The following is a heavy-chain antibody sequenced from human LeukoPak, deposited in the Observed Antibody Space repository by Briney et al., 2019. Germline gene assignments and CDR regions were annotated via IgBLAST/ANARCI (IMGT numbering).Heavy chain of an antibody. CDR2: INPSGGST. V-gene: IGHV1-46*01. Sequence: ASVKVSCKASGYTFTSYYMHWVRQAPGQGLEWMGIINPSGGSTSYAQKFQGRVTMTRDTSISTAYMELSRLRSDDTAVYYCARGGHMVLGYWGQGTLVTVSS. J-gene: IGHJ4*02. CDR3: ARGGHMVLGY. D-gene: IGHD3-10*01. CDR1: GYTFTSYY.